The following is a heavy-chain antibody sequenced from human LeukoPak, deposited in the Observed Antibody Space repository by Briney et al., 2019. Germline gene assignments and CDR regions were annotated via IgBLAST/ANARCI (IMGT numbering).Heavy chain of an antibody. CDR3: ARARYFDWLLYPNWFDP. V-gene: IGHV1-18*01. Sequence: ASVKVSCKASGYTFTSYGISWVRQAPGQGLEWMGWISAYNGNTNYAQKLQGRVTMTTDTSTSTAYMELRSLRSDDTAVYYCARARYFDWLLYPNWFDPWGQGTLVTVSS. J-gene: IGHJ5*02. D-gene: IGHD3-9*01. CDR1: GYTFTSYG. CDR2: ISAYNGNT.